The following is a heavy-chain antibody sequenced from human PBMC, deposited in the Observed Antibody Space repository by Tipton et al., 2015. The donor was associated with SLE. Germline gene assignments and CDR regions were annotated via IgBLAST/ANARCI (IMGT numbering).Heavy chain of an antibody. Sequence: TLSLTCTVSDGSISSGGYHWNWIRQPAGKGLEWIGRIYAPGSTYYNPSLKSRVTISVDTSKNQFSLKLTSVTAADTAVYYCARDYSGGNFWFDSWSQGTLVTVSS. CDR1: DGSISSGGYH. J-gene: IGHJ5*01. CDR2: IYAPGST. D-gene: IGHD6-19*01. V-gene: IGHV4-61*02. CDR3: ARDYSGGNFWFDS.